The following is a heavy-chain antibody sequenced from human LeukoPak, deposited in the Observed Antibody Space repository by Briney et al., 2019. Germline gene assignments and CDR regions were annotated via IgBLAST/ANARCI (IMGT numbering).Heavy chain of an antibody. CDR3: ASGRGWYVDY. Sequence: GGSQRLSCAASGFTVSSYWMFWVRQAPGKGLEWVACIKHDGSERYYVDSAKGRFTISRDNAENSLYLQMDSLRVEDTAAYFCASGRGWYVDYWGQGTLVTVSS. D-gene: IGHD1-26*01. J-gene: IGHJ4*02. V-gene: IGHV3-7*01. CDR2: IKHDGSER. CDR1: GFTVSSYW.